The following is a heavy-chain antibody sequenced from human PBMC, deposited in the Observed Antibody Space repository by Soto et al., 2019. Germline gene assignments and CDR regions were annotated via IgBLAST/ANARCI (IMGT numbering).Heavy chain of an antibody. Sequence: QVQLVESGGGVVQPGRSLRLSCAASGFSFSSYGMHWVRQAPGKGLEWVAMISDDGTDEYYADSVKGRLTISRDNSKNAVYLQMTSLGAEDTAVYCCARQESVGNGHIDSWGQGTMVMVSS. J-gene: IGHJ4*02. V-gene: IGHV3-30*03. CDR2: ISDDGTDE. CDR3: ARQESVGNGHIDS. D-gene: IGHD1-1*01. CDR1: GFSFSSYG.